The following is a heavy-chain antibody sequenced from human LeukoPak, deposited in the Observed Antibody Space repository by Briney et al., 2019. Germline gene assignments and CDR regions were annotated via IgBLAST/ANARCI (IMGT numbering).Heavy chain of an antibody. J-gene: IGHJ4*02. Sequence: GGSLRLSCAASGFIFSSYWMTWVRQAPGKGLEWVANIKQDGSEKYYVDSVKGRFTISRDNAENSLYLQLNSLRAEDTAVYYCVRDNPRQQGFAYWGQGTLVTVSS. D-gene: IGHD6-13*01. CDR1: GFIFSSYW. V-gene: IGHV3-7*03. CDR2: IKQDGSEK. CDR3: VRDNPRQQGFAY.